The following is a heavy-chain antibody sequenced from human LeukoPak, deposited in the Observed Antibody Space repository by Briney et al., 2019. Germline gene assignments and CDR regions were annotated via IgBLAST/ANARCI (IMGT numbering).Heavy chain of an antibody. CDR3: ARDQLGGVPGNYYFYYMDV. J-gene: IGHJ6*03. CDR1: VYTLGVYA. D-gene: IGHD4-23*01. V-gene: IGHV3-49*03. CDR2: ISNKIYGGAI. Sequence: GGSLRLSCATSVYTLGVYAMRWFRQAPGKGLEGVGFISNKIYGGAIEYAASVKGRFTISRDDSKSIAYLQMNSLRTEDTGLYYCARDQLGGVPGNYYFYYMDVWGKGTTVTIPS.